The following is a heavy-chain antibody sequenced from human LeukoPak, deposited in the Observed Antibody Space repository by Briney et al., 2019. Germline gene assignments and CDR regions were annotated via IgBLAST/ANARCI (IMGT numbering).Heavy chain of an antibody. CDR1: GFTFSSYW. J-gene: IGHJ3*02. D-gene: IGHD6-13*01. Sequence: GGSLRLSCAASGFTFSSYWMSWVRQAPGKGLEWVANIKQDGSEKYYVDSVKGRFTISRDNAKNSLYLQMNSLRAEDTAVYYCARVPMGSSWSIDAFDIWGQGTMVTVSS. V-gene: IGHV3-7*01. CDR3: ARVPMGSSWSIDAFDI. CDR2: IKQDGSEK.